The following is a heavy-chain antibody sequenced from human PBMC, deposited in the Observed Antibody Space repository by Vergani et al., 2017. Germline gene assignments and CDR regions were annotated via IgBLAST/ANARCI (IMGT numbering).Heavy chain of an antibody. CDR2: ISAYNGNT. D-gene: IGHD2-8*01. Sequence: QVQLVQSGAEVKKPGASVKVSCKASGYTFTSYGISWVRQAPGQGLEWMGWISAYNGNTNYAQKLQGRVTMTTDTSTSTAYVELRSLRSDDTAVYYCARDALYCTNGVCSYYFDYWGQGTLVTVSS. CDR1: GYTFTSYG. J-gene: IGHJ4*02. V-gene: IGHV1-18*01. CDR3: ARDALYCTNGVCSYYFDY.